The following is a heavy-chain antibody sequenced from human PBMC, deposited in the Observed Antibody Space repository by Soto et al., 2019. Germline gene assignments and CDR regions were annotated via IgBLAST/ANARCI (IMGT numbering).Heavy chain of an antibody. CDR2: INWNSGSI. V-gene: IGHV3-9*01. D-gene: IGHD6-13*01. Sequence: EVQLVESGGGLVQPGRSLRLSCAASGFTFDDYAMHWVRQVPGKGREWVSGINWNSGSIGYAGSVKGRFAISRDNAKNSLHLQMNSLRAEDTAFYYCVKDESINWYSGHFRHWGQGTLVTVSS. CDR3: VKDESINWYSGHFRH. J-gene: IGHJ1*01. CDR1: GFTFDDYA.